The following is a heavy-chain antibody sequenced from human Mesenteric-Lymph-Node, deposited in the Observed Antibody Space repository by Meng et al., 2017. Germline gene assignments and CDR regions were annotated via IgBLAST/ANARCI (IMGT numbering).Heavy chain of an antibody. CDR3: ARDVWCGGDCYPAGFDY. Sequence: GSLRLSCAVSGYSISSGYYWGWIRQPPGKGLEWIGSIYHSGSTYYNPSLKSRVTISVDTSKNQFSLKLSSVTAADTAVYYCARDVWCGGDCYPAGFDYWGQGTLVTVSS. D-gene: IGHD2-21*02. CDR1: GYSISSGYY. CDR2: IYHSGST. J-gene: IGHJ4*02. V-gene: IGHV4-38-2*02.